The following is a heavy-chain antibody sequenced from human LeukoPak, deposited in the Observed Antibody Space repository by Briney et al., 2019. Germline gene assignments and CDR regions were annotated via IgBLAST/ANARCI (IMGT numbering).Heavy chain of an antibody. Sequence: GGSLRLSCAASGFTFSSYGMHWVRQAPGKGLEWVAVISYDGSNKYYADSVKGRFTISRDNSKNTLYLQMNSLRAEDTAVYYCAKDEGYCSGGSSYEAPYFQHWGQGTLVTVSS. CDR1: GFTFSSYG. V-gene: IGHV3-30*18. CDR2: ISYDGSNK. J-gene: IGHJ1*01. D-gene: IGHD2-15*01. CDR3: AKDEGYCSGGSSYEAPYFQH.